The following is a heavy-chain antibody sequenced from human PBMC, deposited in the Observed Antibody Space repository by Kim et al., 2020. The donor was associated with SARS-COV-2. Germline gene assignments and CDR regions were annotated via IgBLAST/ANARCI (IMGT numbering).Heavy chain of an antibody. CDR3: TRGQFY. Sequence: AYGETTHYAASVKSRFTISRDDSKSIVYLQMDSLKAEDTAVYYCTRGQFYWGQGTLVTVSS. J-gene: IGHJ4*02. CDR2: AYGETT. V-gene: IGHV3-49*02.